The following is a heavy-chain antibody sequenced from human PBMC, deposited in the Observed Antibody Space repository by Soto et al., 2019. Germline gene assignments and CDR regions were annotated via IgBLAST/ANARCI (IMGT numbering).Heavy chain of an antibody. J-gene: IGHJ4*02. D-gene: IGHD2-2*02. CDR3: ARSLGFCDSISGYMWFDY. V-gene: IGHV3-23*01. CDR2: ISASGTST. CDR1: GFTFSTYA. Sequence: EVQLLESGGGLVQPGGSLRLSCAASGFTFSTYAMTWVRQAPGKGLEWVSSISASGTSTYYADSVKGRFTISRDNSKNTLFLQMNSLRAEDTAVHYCARSLGFCDSISGYMWFDYGGQGTLVTFSS.